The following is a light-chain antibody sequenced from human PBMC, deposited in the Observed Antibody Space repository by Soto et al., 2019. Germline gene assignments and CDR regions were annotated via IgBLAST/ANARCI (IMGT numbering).Light chain of an antibody. CDR2: EVT. Sequence: QSALTQPASVSGSPGQSITISCTGTSSDVGGYSVSWYQHHPGKPPNLMIYEVTNRPSGVSNRFSGSRSGNTASLTISGLQAEDEANYYCSSFTSSSTWVFGGGTKVTVL. CDR3: SSFTSSSTWV. V-gene: IGLV2-14*01. CDR1: SSDVGGYS. J-gene: IGLJ3*02.